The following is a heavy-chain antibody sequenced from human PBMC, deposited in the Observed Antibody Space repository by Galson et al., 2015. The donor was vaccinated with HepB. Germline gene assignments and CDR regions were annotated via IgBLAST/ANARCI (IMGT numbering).Heavy chain of an antibody. CDR1: GGTFSSYA. D-gene: IGHD2-2*02. V-gene: IGHV1-69*13. J-gene: IGHJ6*02. CDR2: IIPIFGIA. Sequence: SVKVSCKASGGTFSSYAISWVRQAPGQGLEWMGGIIPIFGIANYAQKFQGRVTITADESTSTAYMELSSLRSEDTAVYYCASYTPNYYYYGMDVWGQGTTVTVSS. CDR3: ASYTPNYYYYGMDV.